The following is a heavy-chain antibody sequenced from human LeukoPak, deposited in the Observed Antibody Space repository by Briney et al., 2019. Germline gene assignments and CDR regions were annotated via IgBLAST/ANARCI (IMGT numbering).Heavy chain of an antibody. J-gene: IGHJ4*02. CDR1: GGSISSGGYS. Sequence: KSSETLSLTCAVSGGSISSGGYSWSWIRQPPGKGLEWIGYIYHSGSTYYNPSLKSRVTISVDRSKNQFSLKLSSVTAADTAVYYCARTYYDILTGYYFDYWGQGTLVTVSS. V-gene: IGHV4-30-2*01. D-gene: IGHD3-9*01. CDR3: ARTYYDILTGYYFDY. CDR2: IYHSGST.